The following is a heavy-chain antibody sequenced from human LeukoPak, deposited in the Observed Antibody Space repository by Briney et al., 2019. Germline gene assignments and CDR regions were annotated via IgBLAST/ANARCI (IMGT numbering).Heavy chain of an antibody. D-gene: IGHD1-26*01. CDR1: GGSFSGYY. V-gene: IGHV4-34*01. Sequence: SETLSLTCAVYGGSFSGYYWSWIRQPPGKGLEWIGEINHSGITNYNPSLKSRVTISVDTSKNQFSLKLSSVTAADTAVYYCARGSPGGSYYNYWGQGTLVPVSS. CDR2: INHSGIT. CDR3: ARGSPGGSYYNY. J-gene: IGHJ4*02.